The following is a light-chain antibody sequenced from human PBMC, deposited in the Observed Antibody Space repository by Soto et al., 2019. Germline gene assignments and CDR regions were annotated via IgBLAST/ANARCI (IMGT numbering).Light chain of an antibody. CDR3: SSYSSINTIDVV. Sequence: QSALTQPASVSGSPGQSITISCTGTSSDVGGYNYVSWYQQHPGKAPKLIIYEVSNRPSGVSSRFSGSKSANTASLTISGLEAEDDAEYYCSSYSSINTIDVVFGGGTKLTVL. CDR1: SSDVGGYNY. V-gene: IGLV2-14*01. CDR2: EVS. J-gene: IGLJ2*01.